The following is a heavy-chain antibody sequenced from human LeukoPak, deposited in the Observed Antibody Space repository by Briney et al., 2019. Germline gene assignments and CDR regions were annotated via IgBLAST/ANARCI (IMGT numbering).Heavy chain of an antibody. J-gene: IGHJ6*03. Sequence: ASVTVSCKASGYTFTSYAMNWVRQAPGQGLEWMGWINTNTGNPTYAQGFTGRFVFSLDTSVSTAYLQISSLKAEDTAVYYCARVAGSKDNEAKYYYYMDVWGKGTTVTVSS. CDR2: INTNTGNP. CDR1: GYTFTSYA. V-gene: IGHV7-4-1*02. CDR3: ARVAGSKDNEAKYYYYMDV. D-gene: IGHD3-10*01.